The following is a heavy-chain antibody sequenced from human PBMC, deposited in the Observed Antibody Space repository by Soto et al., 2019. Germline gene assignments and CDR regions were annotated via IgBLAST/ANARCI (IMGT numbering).Heavy chain of an antibody. J-gene: IGHJ4*02. CDR2: ISGLSATT. D-gene: IGHD2-15*01. CDR1: GFGFTSFG. CDR3: TRGGAARPDY. Sequence: DVVLVNSGGGFVRPGESLRLSCGACGFGFTSFGMNWVRQGPGKGLEWLSYISGLSATTYYADSVRGRFTVSRDNDMNLVFLQLNNLRGDDTAVYYCTRGGAARPDYWGQGSRVVVSS. V-gene: IGHV3-48*04.